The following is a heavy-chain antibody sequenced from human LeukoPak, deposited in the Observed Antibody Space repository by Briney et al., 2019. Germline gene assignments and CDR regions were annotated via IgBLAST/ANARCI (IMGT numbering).Heavy chain of an antibody. CDR2: IYYSGST. D-gene: IGHD3-9*01. CDR3: ARLRYFDWFQNPYYFDY. J-gene: IGHJ4*02. CDR1: GGSISSYY. Sequence: SETLSLTCTVSGGSISSYYWSWIRQSPGKGLEWIGYIYYSGSTNYNPSLKSRVTISVDTSKNQFSLKLSSVTAADTAVYYCARLRYFDWFQNPYYFDYWGQGTLVTVSS. V-gene: IGHV4-59*08.